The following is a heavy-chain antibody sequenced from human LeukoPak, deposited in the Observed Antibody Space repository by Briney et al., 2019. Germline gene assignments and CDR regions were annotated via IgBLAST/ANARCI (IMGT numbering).Heavy chain of an antibody. J-gene: IGHJ5*02. CDR2: MNPNSGNT. D-gene: IGHD4-23*01. CDR3: TRGPNKSDGGNSGSAWFDP. CDR1: GYTFTTYD. Sequence: ASVKVSCKASGYTFTTYDINWVRQATGQGLEWMGWMNPNSGNTGYAQKFQGRVTMTRNTSISTAYMELSSLRSEDTAVYYCTRGPNKSDGGNSGSAWFDPWGQGTLVTVSS. V-gene: IGHV1-8*01.